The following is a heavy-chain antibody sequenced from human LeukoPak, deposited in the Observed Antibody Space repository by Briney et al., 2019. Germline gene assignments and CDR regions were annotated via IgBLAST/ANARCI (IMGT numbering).Heavy chain of an antibody. CDR1: GGSISSGGHH. V-gene: IGHV4-61*02. CDR3: AGDQTYSGSGIYTYFDY. Sequence: KPSETLSLTCTVSGGSISSGGHHWSWIRQPAGKGLEYLGRISSTGSTNYNPSLRSRVTISADTSKNHFSLKLTSVTAADTAVYYCAGDQTYSGSGIYTYFDYWGQGILVTVSS. J-gene: IGHJ4*02. D-gene: IGHD3-10*01. CDR2: ISSTGST.